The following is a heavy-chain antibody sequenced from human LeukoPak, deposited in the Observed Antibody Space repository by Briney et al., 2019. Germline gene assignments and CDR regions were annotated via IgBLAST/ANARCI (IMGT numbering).Heavy chain of an antibody. CDR2: IYYSGST. CDR3: AKGRSSAIRDFDY. J-gene: IGHJ4*02. CDR1: GGSISSYY. D-gene: IGHD2-2*01. V-gene: IGHV4-59*01. Sequence: PSETLSLTCAVSGGSISSYYWSWIRQPPGKGLEWIGYIYYSGSTNYNPSLKSRVTISVDTSKNQFSLKLSSVTAADTAVYYCAKGRSSAIRDFDYWGQGSLVTVSS.